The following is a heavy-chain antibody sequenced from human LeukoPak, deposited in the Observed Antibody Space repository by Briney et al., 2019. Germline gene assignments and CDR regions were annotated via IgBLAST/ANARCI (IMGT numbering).Heavy chain of an antibody. CDR1: GVTFSNAW. V-gene: IGHV3-15*01. Sequence: PGGTLTLSCAASGVTFSNAWLSWVRQAPGKGLEWVGRIKSKTDGRTNDYAAPVKGRFTISGDASKNTLYLKMNSVTTEDTAVYYCAVAGYRSRWYAFGYWGQGTLVTVSS. D-gene: IGHD6-13*01. J-gene: IGHJ4*02. CDR3: AVAGYRSRWYAFGY. CDR2: IKSKTDGRTN.